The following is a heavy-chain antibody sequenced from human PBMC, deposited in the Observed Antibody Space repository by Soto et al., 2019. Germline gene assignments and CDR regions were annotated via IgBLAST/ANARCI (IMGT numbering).Heavy chain of an antibody. Sequence: EVQLVESGGGLVKPGGSLRLSCAASGFTFSSYSMNWVRQAPGKGLEWVSSISSSSSYIYYADSVKGRFTISRDNAKNSLYLQMNSLRAEDTAVYYCARDPSSGLLFDYWGQGTLVTVSS. CDR3: ARDPSSGLLFDY. J-gene: IGHJ4*02. V-gene: IGHV3-21*01. CDR1: GFTFSSYS. CDR2: ISSSSSYI. D-gene: IGHD6-19*01.